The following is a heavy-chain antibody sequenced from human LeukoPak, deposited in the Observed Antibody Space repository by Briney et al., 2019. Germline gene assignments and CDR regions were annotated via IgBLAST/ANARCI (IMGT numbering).Heavy chain of an antibody. V-gene: IGHV4-34*01. Sequence: SETLSLTCAVYGGSFSGYYWSWIRQPPGKGLEWIGEINHSGSTNYNPSLKSRVTISVDTSKNQFSLKLSSVTAADTAVYYCARVTSRLGVCDYWGQGTLVTVSS. D-gene: IGHD2-8*01. CDR2: INHSGST. J-gene: IGHJ4*02. CDR3: ARVTSRLGVCDY. CDR1: GGSFSGYY.